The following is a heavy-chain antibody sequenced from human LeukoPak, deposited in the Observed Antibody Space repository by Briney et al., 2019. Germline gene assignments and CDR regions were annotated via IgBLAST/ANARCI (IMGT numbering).Heavy chain of an antibody. V-gene: IGHV1-2*02. J-gene: IGHJ4*02. CDR3: AREGGYCNSISCYGEFDY. CDR1: GYTFTGYY. CDR2: INPNSGGT. Sequence: GASVKVSCKASGYTFTGYYIHWVRQAPGQGLEWTGWINPNSGGTNSAQKFQGRVTMTRDTSISTAYMELSRLRSDDTAVYYCAREGGYCNSISCYGEFDYWGQGTLVTVSS. D-gene: IGHD2-2*03.